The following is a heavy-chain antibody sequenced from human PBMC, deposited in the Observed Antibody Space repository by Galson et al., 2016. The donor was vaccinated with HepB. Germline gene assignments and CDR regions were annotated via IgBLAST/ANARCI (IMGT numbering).Heavy chain of an antibody. V-gene: IGHV4-39*01. D-gene: IGHD6-6*01. CDR1: GGSIRGSPYY. Sequence: ETLSLTCSVSGGSIRGSPYYWGWIRQPPGKGLEWLGSIYHTGNTYYNPSLKTRVTIFVDTSKNQFSLKLNSVTAADTAVYYCSRPPSSIAAPSDAFDLWGRGTMVTVSS. J-gene: IGHJ3*01. CDR2: IYHTGNT. CDR3: SRPPSSIAAPSDAFDL.